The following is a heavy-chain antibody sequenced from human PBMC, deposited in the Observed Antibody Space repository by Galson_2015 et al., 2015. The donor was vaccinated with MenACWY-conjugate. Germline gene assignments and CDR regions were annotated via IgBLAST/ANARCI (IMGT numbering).Heavy chain of an antibody. CDR2: TGST. Sequence: TGSTNYNPSLESRVTISVDTTRKQFSLRLTSVTAADTAMYYCARDGNDLNGMDVWGQGTTVYVSS. V-gene: IGHV4-61*02. J-gene: IGHJ6*01. CDR3: ARDGNDLNGMDV. D-gene: IGHD1-1*01.